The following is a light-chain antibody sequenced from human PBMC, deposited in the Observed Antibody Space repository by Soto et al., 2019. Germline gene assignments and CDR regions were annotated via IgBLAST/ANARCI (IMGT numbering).Light chain of an antibody. J-gene: IGKJ5*01. CDR3: QQYKSYPIT. V-gene: IGKV1-16*02. CDR1: QSINTW. CDR2: AAS. Sequence: DIQMTQSPSALSASIGDRITITCRASQSINTWLAWYQQKPGKAPESLIYAASSLQSGVPSKFSGSGSGTDFTLTISSLQPEDFATYYCQQYKSYPITFGQGTRLEIK.